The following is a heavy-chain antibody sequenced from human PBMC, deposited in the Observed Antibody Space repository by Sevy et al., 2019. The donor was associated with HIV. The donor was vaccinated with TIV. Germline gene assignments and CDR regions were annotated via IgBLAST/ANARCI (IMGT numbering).Heavy chain of an antibody. Sequence: SETLSLTCTVSGGSISSYYWSWNRQPAGKGLEWIGRIYTSGSTNYNPALKSRVTMSVDTSKNQFSLKLSSVTAADTAVYYCARDGKYYDFWSGYQAENWFDPWGQGTLVTVSS. CDR2: IYTSGST. CDR3: ARDGKYYDFWSGYQAENWFDP. J-gene: IGHJ5*02. D-gene: IGHD3-3*01. CDR1: GGSISSYY. V-gene: IGHV4-4*07.